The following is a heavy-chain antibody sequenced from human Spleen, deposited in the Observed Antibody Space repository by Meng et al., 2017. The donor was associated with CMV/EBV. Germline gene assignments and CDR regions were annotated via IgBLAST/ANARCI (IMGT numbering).Heavy chain of an antibody. CDR2: MNPNSANT. CDR1: GYTFTSCD. V-gene: IGHV1-8*01. D-gene: IGHD3-3*01. Sequence: KASGYTFTSCDISWVRQATGQGLEWMGWMNPNSANTGYAQKFQGRVTMTRNTSISTAYMELSSLRSEDTAVYYCARAPGGSRRFLVDPWGQGTLVTVSS. J-gene: IGHJ5*02. CDR3: ARAPGGSRRFLVDP.